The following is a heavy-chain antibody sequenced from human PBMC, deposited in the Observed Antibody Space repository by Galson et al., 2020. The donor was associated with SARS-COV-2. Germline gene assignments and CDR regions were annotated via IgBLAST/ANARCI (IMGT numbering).Heavy chain of an antibody. CDR1: GFTFSSYD. CDR3: ARVQYSSVWVYWDFDL. Sequence: GESLKISCAASGFTFSSYDMHWVRQAPGKGLEWVSAIGTDGDTYYPGAVKDRFTISRENAKNSLYLQMNSRRVGDTAVYYCARVQYSSVWVYWDFDLWGRGTLVTVSS. V-gene: IGHV3-13*01. J-gene: IGHJ2*01. D-gene: IGHD6-19*01. CDR2: IGTDGDT.